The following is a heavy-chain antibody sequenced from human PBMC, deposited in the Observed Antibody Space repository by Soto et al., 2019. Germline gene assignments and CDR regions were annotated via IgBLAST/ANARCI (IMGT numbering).Heavy chain of an antibody. V-gene: IGHV4-39*07. J-gene: IGHJ5*02. CDR2: IYYSGST. D-gene: IGHD5-18*01. Sequence: PSETLSLTCTVSGGSISSSSYYWGWIRQPPGKGLEWIGSIYYSGSTYYNPSLKSRVTISVDTSKNQFSLKLSSVTAADTAVYYCARGRVQLWRDPNWFDPWGQGTLVTVSS. CDR1: GGSISSSSYY. CDR3: ARGRVQLWRDPNWFDP.